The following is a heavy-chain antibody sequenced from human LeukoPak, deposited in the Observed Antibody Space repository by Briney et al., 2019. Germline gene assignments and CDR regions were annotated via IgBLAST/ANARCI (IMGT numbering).Heavy chain of an antibody. Sequence: SQTLSLTCAVSGGSISSGGYSWSWIRQPPGKGLEWIGYIYHSGSTCYNPSLKSRVTISVDRSKNQFSLKLSSVTAADTAVYYCARGGSSSWFDYWGQGTLVTVSS. J-gene: IGHJ4*02. CDR1: GGSISSGGYS. D-gene: IGHD6-13*01. CDR2: IYHSGST. V-gene: IGHV4-30-2*01. CDR3: ARGGSSSWFDY.